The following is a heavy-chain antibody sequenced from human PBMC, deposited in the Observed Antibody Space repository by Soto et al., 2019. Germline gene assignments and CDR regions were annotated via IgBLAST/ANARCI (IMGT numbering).Heavy chain of an antibody. CDR2: ISGSGGST. CDR1: VFTFSSYA. J-gene: IGHJ5*02. CDR3: ARKRELRVLRFLEWLSPFDP. V-gene: IGHV3-23*01. D-gene: IGHD3-3*01. Sequence: PGGSLRLSCGASVFTFSSYAMIWVRQAPGKGLEWVSAISGSGGSTYYADSVKGRFTISRDNSKNTLYLQMNSLRAEDTAVYYCARKRELRVLRFLEWLSPFDPWGQGTLVTVSS.